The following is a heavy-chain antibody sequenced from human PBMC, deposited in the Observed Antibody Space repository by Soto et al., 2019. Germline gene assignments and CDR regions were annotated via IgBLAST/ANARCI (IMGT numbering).Heavy chain of an antibody. D-gene: IGHD6-6*01. CDR1: GGTFSSYA. J-gene: IGHJ6*02. CDR3: ASHGLRAARRDYYYYGMDV. V-gene: IGHV1-69*12. Sequence: QVQLVQSGAEVKKPGSSVKVSCKASGGTFSSYAISWVRQAPGQGLEWMGGIIPISGTANYAQKFQGRVTITADEATSTAYMELRSLRSEDTAVYYCASHGLRAARRDYYYYGMDVWGQGTTVTVSS. CDR2: IIPISGTA.